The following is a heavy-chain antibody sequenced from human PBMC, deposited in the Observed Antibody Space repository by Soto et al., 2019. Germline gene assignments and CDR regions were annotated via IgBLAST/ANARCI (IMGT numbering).Heavy chain of an antibody. CDR3: ATEGVSSSWHNCYGMDV. CDR1: GGSISSYY. CDR2: SYYSGST. D-gene: IGHD6-13*01. Sequence: QVQLQESGPGLVKPSETLSLTCTVSGGSISSYYWSWIRQPPGKGLEWIGYSYYSGSTNYNPSLKSRVTISVDTSKNQFSLKLSSVTAADTAVHYCATEGVSSSWHNCYGMDVWGQGTTVTVSS. J-gene: IGHJ6*02. V-gene: IGHV4-59*01.